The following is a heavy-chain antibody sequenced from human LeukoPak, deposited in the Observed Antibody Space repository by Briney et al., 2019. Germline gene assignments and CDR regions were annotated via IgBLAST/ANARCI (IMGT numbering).Heavy chain of an antibody. J-gene: IGHJ4*02. V-gene: IGHV5-51*01. CDR1: GYSFTSYW. Sequence: GESLKISCKGSGYSFTSYWIGWVRQMPGKGLEWMGIIYPGDSDTRYSPSFQGQVTISADKSISTAYLQWSSLKASDTAMYYCARGPRSWSGYLKYYFDYWGQGTLVTVSS. CDR2: IYPGDSDT. D-gene: IGHD3-3*01. CDR3: ARGPRSWSGYLKYYFDY.